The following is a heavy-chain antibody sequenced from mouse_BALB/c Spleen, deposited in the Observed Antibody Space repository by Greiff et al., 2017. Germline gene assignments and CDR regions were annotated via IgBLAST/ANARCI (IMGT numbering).Heavy chain of an antibody. CDR2: ISSGSSTI. CDR1: GFTFSSFG. V-gene: IGHV5-17*02. Sequence: EVQVVESGGGLVQPGGSRKLSCAASGFTFSSFGMHWVRQAPEKGLEWVAYISSGSSTIYYADTVKGRFTISRDNPKNTLFLQMTSLRSEDTAMYYCARGDGYYAYAMDYWGQGTSVTVSS. J-gene: IGHJ4*01. D-gene: IGHD2-3*01. CDR3: ARGDGYYAYAMDY.